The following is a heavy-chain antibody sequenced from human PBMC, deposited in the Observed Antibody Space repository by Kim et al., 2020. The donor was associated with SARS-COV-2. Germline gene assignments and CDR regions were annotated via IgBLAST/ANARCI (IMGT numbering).Heavy chain of an antibody. V-gene: IGHV3-30*01. D-gene: IGHD6-13*01. CDR3: ARGSGIAAAGRGYFDY. J-gene: IGHJ4*02. Sequence: SVKGRFTNSRDNSKNTLYLQMNSLRAEDTAVYYCARGSGIAAAGRGYFDYWGQGTLVTVSS.